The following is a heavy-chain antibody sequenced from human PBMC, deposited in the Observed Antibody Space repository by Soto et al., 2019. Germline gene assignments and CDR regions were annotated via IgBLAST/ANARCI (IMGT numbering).Heavy chain of an antibody. CDR3: ARENRRDIVVVPAASYYYYGMDV. CDR1: GYTFTTYG. D-gene: IGHD2-2*01. CDR2: ISAYNGNT. J-gene: IGHJ6*02. Sequence: QVHLVQSGAEVKKPGASVRVSCKASGYTFTTYGINWVRQAPGQGLEWMGWISAYNGNTNYAQKLQGRVTMTTDTSTSTAYMELSSLRSEDTAVYYCARENRRDIVVVPAASYYYYGMDVWGQGTTVTVSS. V-gene: IGHV1-18*01.